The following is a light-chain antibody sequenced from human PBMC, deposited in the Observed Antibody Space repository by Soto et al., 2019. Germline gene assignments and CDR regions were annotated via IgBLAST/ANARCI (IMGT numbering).Light chain of an antibody. CDR3: QQANSFPLT. Sequence: DIQMTQSPSSVSASVGDRVSITCRASQGISHWLAWYQQKPGRAPKLLIYTGSSLQSGVPSRFSGTGSGTDFTLTISRLQPEDVATYYCQQANSFPLTFGGGTKEEIK. CDR1: QGISHW. V-gene: IGKV1-12*01. J-gene: IGKJ4*01. CDR2: TGS.